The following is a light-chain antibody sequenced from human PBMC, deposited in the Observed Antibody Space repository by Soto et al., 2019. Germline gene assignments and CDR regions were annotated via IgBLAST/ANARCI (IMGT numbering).Light chain of an antibody. V-gene: IGLV2-14*01. Sequence: QSALTQPASVSGSPGQSITISCTGTSSDVGGYKYVSWYQHHPGKGPKLMLYDVSNRPSGASNRFSGSKSGNTASLTISGLQAEDEADYYCSSYTSSTTYVFGTGTKVTVL. J-gene: IGLJ1*01. CDR1: SSDVGGYKY. CDR3: SSYTSSTTYV. CDR2: DVS.